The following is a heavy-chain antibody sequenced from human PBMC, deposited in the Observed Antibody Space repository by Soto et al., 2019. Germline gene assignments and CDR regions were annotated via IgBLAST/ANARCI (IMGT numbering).Heavy chain of an antibody. D-gene: IGHD2-21*02. CDR2: IYSGETT. V-gene: IGHV3-53*01. Sequence: EVQLLESGGGLVQPGGSLRLSCAASGFNVNSDYMNWVRQTPGKGLEWVASIYSGETTYYADSVRGRFTISSDKSKNTLYFQLSSLRIEDTAVYYCTRDGRGLGRLSLFEYWGQGVLVTVSS. J-gene: IGHJ4*02. CDR3: TRDGRGLGRLSLFEY. CDR1: GFNVNSDY.